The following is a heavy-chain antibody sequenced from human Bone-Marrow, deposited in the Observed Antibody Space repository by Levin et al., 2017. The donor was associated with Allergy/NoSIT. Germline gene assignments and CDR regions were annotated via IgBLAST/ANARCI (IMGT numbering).Heavy chain of an antibody. J-gene: IGHJ3*02. Sequence: LSLTCAASGFTVSSNYMSWVRQAPGKGLEWVSVIYSGGSTYYADSVKGRFTISRDNSKNTLYLQMNSLRAEDTAVYYCARVGHIVVVTAPAFDIWGQGTMVTVSS. CDR3: ARVGHIVVVTAPAFDI. CDR2: IYSGGST. CDR1: GFTVSSNY. D-gene: IGHD2-21*02. V-gene: IGHV3-66*01.